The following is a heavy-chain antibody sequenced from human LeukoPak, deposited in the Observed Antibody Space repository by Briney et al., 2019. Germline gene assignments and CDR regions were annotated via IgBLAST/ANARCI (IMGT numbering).Heavy chain of an antibody. V-gene: IGHV5-51*01. CDR2: IYPGDSDT. CDR1: GYSFTSYW. CDR3: ARHDLGRYFDWLPDA. J-gene: IGHJ5*02. Sequence: GASLQISCKGSGYSFTSYWIGWVRQMPGKGLEWMGIIYPGDSDTRYSPSFQGQVTISADKSISPAYLQWSSLKPSDTAMYYCARHDLGRYFDWLPDAWGQGTLVTVSS. D-gene: IGHD3-9*01.